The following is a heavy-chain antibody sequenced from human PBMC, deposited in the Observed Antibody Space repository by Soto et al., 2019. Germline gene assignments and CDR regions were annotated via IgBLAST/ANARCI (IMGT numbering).Heavy chain of an antibody. CDR1: GYTFTSYD. Sequence: ASVKVSCKASGYTFTSYDINWVRQATGQGLEWMGWMNPNSGNTGYAQKFQGRVTMTRNTSISTAYMELSSLRSEDMAVYYCAILIGNIVAFDYWGQGTLVTVSS. CDR2: MNPNSGNT. V-gene: IGHV1-8*01. J-gene: IGHJ4*02. CDR3: AILIGNIVAFDY. D-gene: IGHD2-21*01.